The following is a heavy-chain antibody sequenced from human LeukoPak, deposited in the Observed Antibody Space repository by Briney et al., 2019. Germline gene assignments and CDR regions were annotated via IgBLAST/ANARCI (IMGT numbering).Heavy chain of an antibody. J-gene: IGHJ4*02. CDR1: GFTVSGNY. CDR2: IYSGGST. Sequence: PGGSLRLSCAASGFTVSGNYITWVRQAPGKGLEWVSLIYSGGSTFYADSVKGRFTISRDNSKNTLYLQMNSLKAEDTAVYYCGSGEWPHNYWGRGTLVTVSS. V-gene: IGHV3-53*01. D-gene: IGHD3-10*01. CDR3: GSGEWPHNY.